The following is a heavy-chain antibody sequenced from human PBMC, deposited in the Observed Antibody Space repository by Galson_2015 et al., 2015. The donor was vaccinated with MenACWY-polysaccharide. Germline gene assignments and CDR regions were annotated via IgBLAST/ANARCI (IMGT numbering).Heavy chain of an antibody. CDR3: AKGWVGGGTTKIGFDN. D-gene: IGHD1-26*01. CDR1: GFTFSGYW. CDR2: IRSDGGET. J-gene: IGHJ4*02. Sequence: SLRLSCAASGFTFSGYWMHWVRQAPGKGLVWVSRIRSDGGETTYADSVMGRFSISRDNAENTVYLQMNSLRAEDTAVYYCAKGWVGGGTTKIGFDNWGQGTLVTVSS. V-gene: IGHV3-74*01.